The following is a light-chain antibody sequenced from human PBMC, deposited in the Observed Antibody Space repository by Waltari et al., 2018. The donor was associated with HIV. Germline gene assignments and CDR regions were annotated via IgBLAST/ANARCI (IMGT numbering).Light chain of an antibody. CDR3: CSYAGSSTLI. V-gene: IGLV2-23*02. CDR2: EVS. CDR1: TSDVGSYNL. Sequence: QSALTQPASVSGSPGPSITISCTGTTSDVGSYNLFSWYQQNPDKAPKLMIYEVSKRPSGVSNRFSGSKSGNTASLTISGLQAEDEAAYYCCSYAGSSTLIFGGGTKLTVL. J-gene: IGLJ2*01.